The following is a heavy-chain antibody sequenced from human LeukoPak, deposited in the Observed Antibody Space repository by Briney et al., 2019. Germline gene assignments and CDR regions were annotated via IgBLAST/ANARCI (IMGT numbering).Heavy chain of an antibody. CDR1: GGSINSSCCY. D-gene: IGHD3-16*01. Sequence: PSETLSLTCTVSGGSINSSCCYWVWIRQSPGKGLEWVASIYYSGSTYYNPSLKSRVSISVDTSKSQFSLRLSSVTAADTAVYYCARRWGYFDYWGQGALVTVSS. V-gene: IGHV4-39*01. CDR2: IYYSGST. CDR3: ARRWGYFDY. J-gene: IGHJ4*02.